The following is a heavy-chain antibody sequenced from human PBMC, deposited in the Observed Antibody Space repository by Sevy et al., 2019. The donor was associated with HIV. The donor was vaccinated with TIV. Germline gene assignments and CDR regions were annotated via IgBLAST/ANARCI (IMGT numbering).Heavy chain of an antibody. CDR2: IWYDGSNK. V-gene: IGHV3-33*01. J-gene: IGHJ6*02. D-gene: IGHD3-3*01. Sequence: GGSLRLSCAASGFTFSSYGMHWVRQAPGKGLEWVAVIWYDGSNKYYADSVKGRFTISRDNSKNTLYLQMNSLRAEDTAGYYCARGVPTYYDFWSGYYTGQNYYYGMDVWGQGTTVTVSS. CDR3: ARGVPTYYDFWSGYYTGQNYYYGMDV. CDR1: GFTFSSYG.